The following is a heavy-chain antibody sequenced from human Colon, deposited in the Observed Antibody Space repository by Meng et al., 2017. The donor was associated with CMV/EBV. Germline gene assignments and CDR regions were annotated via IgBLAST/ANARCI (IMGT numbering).Heavy chain of an antibody. CDR1: GYTLTDYP. V-gene: IGHV1-3*01. Sequence: VSGYTLTDYPIHWVRQAHGQRLEWMGWINPDNGNTKYSQNFQGSVTITRDTSASTTYMELSGLRSEDTAIYYCARDYSSYPYNFFDPWGQGTLVTVSS. CDR2: INPDNGNT. D-gene: IGHD6-13*01. J-gene: IGHJ5*02. CDR3: ARDYSSYPYNFFDP.